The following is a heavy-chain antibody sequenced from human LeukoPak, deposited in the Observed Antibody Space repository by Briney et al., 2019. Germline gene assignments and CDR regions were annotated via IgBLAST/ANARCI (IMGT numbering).Heavy chain of an antibody. V-gene: IGHV4-30-4*08. J-gene: IGHJ3*02. CDR3: ARGRVDCSGGSCRPDAFDI. CDR1: GGSISSGDYY. Sequence: SETLSLTCTVSGGSISSGDYYWSWIRQPPGKGLEWIGYIYYSGSTYYNPSLKSRVTISVDTSKNQFSLKLSSVTAADTAVYYCARGRVDCSGGSCRPDAFDIWGQGTMVTVSS. CDR2: IYYSGST. D-gene: IGHD2-15*01.